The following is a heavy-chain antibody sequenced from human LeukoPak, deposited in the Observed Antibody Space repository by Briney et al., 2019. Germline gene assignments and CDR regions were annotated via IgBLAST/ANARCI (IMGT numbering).Heavy chain of an antibody. D-gene: IGHD2-2*01. V-gene: IGHV4-4*07. CDR1: GGSISSYY. J-gene: IGHJ4*02. CDR2: INTSGST. Sequence: PSETLSLTCTVSGGSISSYYWSWIRQPAGKGLEWIGRINTSGSTNYNPSLKIRVTMAVDTSKNQFPLRVSSVTAADTAMYYCARGGGLGYCSSTSCYAFDYWGQGTLVTVSS. CDR3: ARGGGLGYCSSTSCYAFDY.